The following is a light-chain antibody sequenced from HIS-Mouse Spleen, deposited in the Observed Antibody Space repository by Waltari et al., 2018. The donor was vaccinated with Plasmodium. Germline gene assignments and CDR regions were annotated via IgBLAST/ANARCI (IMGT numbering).Light chain of an antibody. CDR3: YSTDSSGNHRV. Sequence: SYELTQPPSVSVSPGPTARTHRPGDPLPKKYAYWYQQKSGQAPVLVIYEDSKRPSGIPERFSGSSSGTMATLTISGAQVEDEADYYCYSTDSSGNHRVFGGGTKLTVL. CDR1: PLPKKY. CDR2: EDS. J-gene: IGLJ3*02. V-gene: IGLV3-10*01.